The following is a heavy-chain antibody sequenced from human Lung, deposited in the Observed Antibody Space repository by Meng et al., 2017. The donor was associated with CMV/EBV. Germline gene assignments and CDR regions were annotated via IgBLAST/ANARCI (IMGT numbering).Heavy chain of an antibody. CDR3: ARGGAVQQLSNYDYYYGLDV. D-gene: IGHD6-13*01. CDR1: GYSFTSYW. J-gene: IGHJ6*02. Sequence: GESLKISCKGSGYSFTSYWIGWVRQMPEKGLEWIGIIYPGDSDTRYSPSFQGQVTISANKSISTAYLQWSSLKASDTAMYYCARGGAVQQLSNYDYYYGLDVWGQGTTVTVSS. V-gene: IGHV5-51*01. CDR2: IYPGDSDT.